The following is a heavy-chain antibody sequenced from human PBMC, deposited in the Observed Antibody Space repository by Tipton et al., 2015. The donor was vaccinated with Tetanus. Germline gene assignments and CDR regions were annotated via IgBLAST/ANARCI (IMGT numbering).Heavy chain of an antibody. V-gene: IGHV4-61*08. CDR3: ARGLIDDFLGSRIYFDS. J-gene: IGHJ4*02. CDR1: GALLTTGGYS. Sequence: TLSLTCNVTGALLTTGGYSWGWIRQPPGKALEWIGDIFYSGNSISNPSFRSRVTMSVDTSRTLFSLTLIAVTAADTAVYFCARGLIDDFLGSRIYFDSWGPGTLVTVSS. CDR2: IFYSGNS. D-gene: IGHD2-8*01.